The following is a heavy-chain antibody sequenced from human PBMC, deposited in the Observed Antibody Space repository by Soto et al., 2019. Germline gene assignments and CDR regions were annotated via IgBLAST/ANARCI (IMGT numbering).Heavy chain of an antibody. CDR1: GGSLTGYY. Sequence: QVHLQQWGAGLLKPSETLSLTCAVNGGSLTGYYWSWIRQPPGKGLEWIGEIKDGGVTNYSPSLTGXXTXSXETSKNQFSLKLNSVTAADTAVYYCARGQEGMVATHWDQGSLVTVSS. CDR2: IKDGGVT. V-gene: IGHV4-34*01. J-gene: IGHJ4*02. CDR3: ARGQEGMVATH. D-gene: IGHD5-12*01.